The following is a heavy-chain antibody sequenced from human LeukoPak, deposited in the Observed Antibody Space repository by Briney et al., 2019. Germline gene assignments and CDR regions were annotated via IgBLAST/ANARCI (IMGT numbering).Heavy chain of an antibody. J-gene: IGHJ5*02. V-gene: IGHV1-69*13. CDR1: GGTFSSYA. CDR2: IIPIFGTA. D-gene: IGHD6-6*01. CDR3: AIAARPLSWFDP. Sequence: SVKVSCKASGGTFSSYAISWVRQAPGQGLEWMGGIIPIFGTANYAQKFQGRVTITADESTSTAYMELSSLRSEDTAVYYCAIAARPLSWFDPWGQGTLVTVSS.